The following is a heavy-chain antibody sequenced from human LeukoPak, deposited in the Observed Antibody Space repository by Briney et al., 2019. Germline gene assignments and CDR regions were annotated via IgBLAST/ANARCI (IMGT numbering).Heavy chain of an antibody. CDR1: GGSISSGGYS. CDR3: AVWGGYCSGGSCYEFDY. CDR2: IYHSGST. J-gene: IGHJ4*02. V-gene: IGHV4-30-2*01. Sequence: SETLSLTCAVSGGSISSGGYSWSWIRQPPGKGLEWIGYIYHSGSTYYNPSLKSRVTISVDTSKNQFSLKLSSVTAADTAVYYCAVWGGYCSGGSCYEFDYWGQGTLVTVSS. D-gene: IGHD2-15*01.